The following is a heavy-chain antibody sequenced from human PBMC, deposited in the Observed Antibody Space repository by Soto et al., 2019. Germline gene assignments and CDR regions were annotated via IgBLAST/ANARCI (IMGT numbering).Heavy chain of an antibody. V-gene: IGHV3-53*01. CDR3: ATSTVVTHFDY. Sequence: GGSLRLSCAASGFTFSGNYMTWVRQAPGKGLDWVSIIYSGGSTFYADSVKGRFTISRDNSRNTVYLQMNSLRVEDTAVYYCATSTVVTHFDYWGQGTPVTVSS. D-gene: IGHD4-17*01. J-gene: IGHJ4*02. CDR2: IYSGGST. CDR1: GFTFSGNY.